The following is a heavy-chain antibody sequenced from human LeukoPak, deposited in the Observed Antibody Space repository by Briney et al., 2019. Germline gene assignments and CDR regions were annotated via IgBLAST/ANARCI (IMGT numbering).Heavy chain of an antibody. CDR2: IRGSGGST. Sequence: PGGSLRLSCAASGFTFSSYAMSWVRQAPGKGLEWVSTIRGSGGSTYYADSVKGRFTISRDNSKNTLYLQMNSLRAEDTAVYYCAKVGMPEARRYIVVVPAAIPLYYYMDVWGKGTTVTVSS. V-gene: IGHV3-23*01. J-gene: IGHJ6*03. CDR3: AKVGMPEARRYIVVVPAAIPLYYYMDV. D-gene: IGHD2-2*02. CDR1: GFTFSSYA.